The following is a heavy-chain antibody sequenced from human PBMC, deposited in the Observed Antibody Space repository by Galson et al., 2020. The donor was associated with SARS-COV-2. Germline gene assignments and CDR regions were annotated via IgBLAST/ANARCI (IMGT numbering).Heavy chain of an antibody. CDR3: ATNKGFFYYYGMDV. J-gene: IGHJ6*02. V-gene: IGHV4-34*01. Sequence: SETLSLTCAVYGGSFSGYYWSWIRQPPGKGLEWIGEINHSGSTNYNPSLKSRVTISVDTSKNQFSLKLSSVTAADTAVYYCATNKGFFYYYGMDVWGQGTTVTISS. D-gene: IGHD2-8*01. CDR2: INHSGST. CDR1: GGSFSGYY.